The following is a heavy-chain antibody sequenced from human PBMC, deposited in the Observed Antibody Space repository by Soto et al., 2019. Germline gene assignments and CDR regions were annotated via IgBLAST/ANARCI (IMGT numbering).Heavy chain of an antibody. Sequence: ASVKVSCKASGYTFTSYGISWVRQAPGQGLEWMGWINAGNGNTKYSQKFQGRVTITRDTSASTAYMELSSLRSEDTAVYYCASEYDFWSGYPGPKHGMDVWGQGTTVTVSS. CDR2: INAGNGNT. CDR1: GYTFTSYG. V-gene: IGHV1-3*01. J-gene: IGHJ6*02. D-gene: IGHD3-3*01. CDR3: ASEYDFWSGYPGPKHGMDV.